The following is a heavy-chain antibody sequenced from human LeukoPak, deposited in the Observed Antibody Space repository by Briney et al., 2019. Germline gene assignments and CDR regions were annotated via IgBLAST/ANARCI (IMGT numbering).Heavy chain of an antibody. Sequence: SVKVSCKASGGTFSSYAISWVRQAPGQGLEWMGGIIPIFGTANYAQKFQGRVTITTDESTSTAYMELSSLRSEDTAVYYCAREGSIVVVTAISWFDPWGQGTLVTVSS. D-gene: IGHD2-21*02. CDR2: IIPIFGTA. V-gene: IGHV1-69*05. CDR3: AREGSIVVVTAISWFDP. J-gene: IGHJ5*02. CDR1: GGTFSSYA.